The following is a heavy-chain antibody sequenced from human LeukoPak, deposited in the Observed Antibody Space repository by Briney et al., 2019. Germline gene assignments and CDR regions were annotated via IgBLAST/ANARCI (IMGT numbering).Heavy chain of an antibody. CDR1: GYTFTSYD. D-gene: IGHD2-15*01. CDR3: ARGPAVAATPFYYYYYGMDV. V-gene: IGHV1-8*01. CDR2: MNPNSGNT. J-gene: IGHJ6*02. Sequence: ASVKVSCKASGYTFTSYDINWLRQATGQGLEWMGWMNPNSGNTGYAQKFQGRVTMTRNTSISTAYMELSSLRSEDTAVYYCARGPAVAATPFYYYYYGMDVWGQGTTVTVSS.